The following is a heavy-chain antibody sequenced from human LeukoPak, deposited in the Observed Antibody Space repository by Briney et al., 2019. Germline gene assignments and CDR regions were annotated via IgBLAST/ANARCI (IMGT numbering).Heavy chain of an antibody. CDR1: GGSISSYY. V-gene: IGHV4-59*01. CDR3: ARDLRRGYSYGSSVDY. CDR2: IYYSGST. Sequence: SETLSLTCTVSGGSISSYYWSWIRQPPGKGLEWIGYIYYSGSTNYNPSLKSRVTISVDTSKNQFSLKLSSVTAADTAVYYCARDLRRGYSYGSSVDYWGQGTLVTVSS. J-gene: IGHJ4*02. D-gene: IGHD5-18*01.